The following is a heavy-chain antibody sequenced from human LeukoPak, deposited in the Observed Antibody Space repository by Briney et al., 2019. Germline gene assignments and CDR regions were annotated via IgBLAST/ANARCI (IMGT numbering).Heavy chain of an antibody. D-gene: IGHD6-13*01. V-gene: IGHV3-21*01. CDR1: GFTFSSYG. CDR2: ISTSSSYI. J-gene: IGHJ6*03. Sequence: GGSLRLSCAASGFTFSSYGMSWVRQAPGKGLEWVSFISTSSSYIHNADSVKGRFTISRDNAENSLYLQMNSLRAEDTAVYYCARAAIAAARIYYYMDVWGKGTTVTVSS. CDR3: ARAAIAAARIYYYMDV.